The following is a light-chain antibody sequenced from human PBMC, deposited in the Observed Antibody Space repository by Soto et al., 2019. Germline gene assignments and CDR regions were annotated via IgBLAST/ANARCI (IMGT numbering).Light chain of an antibody. CDR3: CSYAGSYTLV. J-gene: IGLJ2*01. V-gene: IGLV2-11*01. CDR1: SSDVGGYNY. CDR2: DVS. Sequence: QSALTQPRSVSGSPGQSVTISCTGTSSDVGGYNYVSWYQQHPGKAPKLMIYDVSKRPSGVPDRFSGSKSGNTASLTISGLQAEDVAHYYCCSYAGSYTLVFGGGTKLTVL.